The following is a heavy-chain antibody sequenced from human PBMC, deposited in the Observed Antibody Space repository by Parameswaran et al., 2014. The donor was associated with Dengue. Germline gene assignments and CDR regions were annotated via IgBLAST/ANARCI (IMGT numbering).Heavy chain of an antibody. Sequence: WVRQAPGQGLEWMGWISVYTGNTQYAQKLQDRVTMTTDTSTSTAYMELRSLRSDDTAVYYCAKVPTSNYYYYYMDVWARTTVTISS. CDR2: ISVYTGNT. CDR3: AKVPTSNYYYYYMDV. D-gene: IGHD2-2*01. V-gene: IGHV1-18*01. J-gene: IGHJ6*03.